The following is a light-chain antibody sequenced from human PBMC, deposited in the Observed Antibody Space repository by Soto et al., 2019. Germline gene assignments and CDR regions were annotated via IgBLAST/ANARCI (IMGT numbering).Light chain of an antibody. Sequence: NFMLTQPHSVSESPGKTVTISCTRSSGSIASNDVQWYQQRPGSAPTTVIYENNLRPSGVPDRFSGSTDGSSNSASLTISGLQTEDEADYYCQSYDSSTVVFGGGTKLTVL. CDR1: SGSIASND. CDR2: ENN. CDR3: QSYDSSTVV. V-gene: IGLV6-57*04. J-gene: IGLJ2*01.